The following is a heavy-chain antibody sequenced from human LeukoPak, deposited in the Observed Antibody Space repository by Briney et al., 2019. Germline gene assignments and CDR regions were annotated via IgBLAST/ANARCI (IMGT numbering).Heavy chain of an antibody. J-gene: IGHJ4*02. Sequence: SETLSLTCAVSGGSFSGYYWSWIRQPPGKGLEWIGEINHSGSTNYNPSLKSRVTISVDTSKNQFSLKLSSVTAADTAVYYCARGFVRYYCGSGSYSTYFDYWGQGTLVTVSS. V-gene: IGHV4-34*01. CDR2: INHSGST. CDR3: ARGFVRYYCGSGSYSTYFDY. D-gene: IGHD3-10*01. CDR1: GGSFSGYY.